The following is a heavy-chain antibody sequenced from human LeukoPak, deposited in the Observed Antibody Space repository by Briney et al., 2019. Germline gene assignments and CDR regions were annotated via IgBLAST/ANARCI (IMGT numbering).Heavy chain of an antibody. V-gene: IGHV3-73*01. D-gene: IGHD2-15*01. Sequence: GGSLRLSCAASGSTFSGSAMHWVRQAPGKGLEGVGQIGSGAKSYATAYAASVKGRFTISRDDSKNTAYLQMNSLRAEDTAVYYCAKDFCSGGSCYSLNYWGQGTLVTVSS. J-gene: IGHJ4*02. CDR1: GSTFSGSA. CDR2: IGSGAKSYAT. CDR3: AKDFCSGGSCYSLNY.